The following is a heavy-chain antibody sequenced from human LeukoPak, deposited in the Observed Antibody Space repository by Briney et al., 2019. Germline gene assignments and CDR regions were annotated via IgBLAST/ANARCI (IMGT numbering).Heavy chain of an antibody. CDR1: GFIFSSYA. Sequence: GGSLRLSCAASGFIFSSYAMNWVRQAPGKGLEWVSAISGSGGSPYYADSVKGRFTISRDNSKNTLFLQMNSLRAEDTAVYYCAKGYTVTTTLVDYWGQRTLVTLSS. D-gene: IGHD4-17*01. J-gene: IGHJ4*02. CDR3: AKGYTVTTTLVDY. V-gene: IGHV3-23*01. CDR2: ISGSGGSP.